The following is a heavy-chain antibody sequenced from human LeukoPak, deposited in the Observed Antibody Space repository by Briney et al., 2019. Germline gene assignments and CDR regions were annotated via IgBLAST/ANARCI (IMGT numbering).Heavy chain of an antibody. CDR3: ARALELLPVSV. D-gene: IGHD1-26*01. Sequence: SETLSLTCAVYGGSFSGYYWSWIRQPPGKGLEWIGEINHSGSTNYNPSLKSRVTISVDTSKNQFSLKLSSVTAADTAVYYCARALELLPVSVWGRGILVTVSS. V-gene: IGHV4-34*01. CDR2: INHSGST. CDR1: GGSFSGYY. J-gene: IGHJ4*02.